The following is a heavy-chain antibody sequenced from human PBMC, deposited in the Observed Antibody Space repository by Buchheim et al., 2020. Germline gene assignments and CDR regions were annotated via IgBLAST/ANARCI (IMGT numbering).Heavy chain of an antibody. V-gene: IGHV3-48*02. J-gene: IGHJ6*03. CDR1: GFTFSSYN. CDR3: AVINSYVEYYCYMDV. Sequence: EVQLVESGGGLVQPGGSLRLSCAASGFTFSSYNMNWVRQAPGKGLEWVSYISSSSSTIYYADSVKGRFTISRDNAKNSLYLQINNLREEDTTVEYSAVINSYVEYYCYMDVWGKGTT. D-gene: IGHD1-26*01. CDR2: ISSSSSTI.